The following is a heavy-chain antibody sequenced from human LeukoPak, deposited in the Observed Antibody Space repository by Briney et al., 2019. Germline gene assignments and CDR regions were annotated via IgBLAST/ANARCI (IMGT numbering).Heavy chain of an antibody. Sequence: ASVKVSCKASGYTFTSYGISWVRQAPGQGLAWMGWISAYNGNTNYAQKLQGRVTMTTDTSTSTAYMELRSLRSDDTAVYYCTIVGATTYFDYWGQGTLVTVSS. CDR2: ISAYNGNT. CDR3: TIVGATTYFDY. J-gene: IGHJ4*02. V-gene: IGHV1-18*01. CDR1: GYTFTSYG. D-gene: IGHD1-26*01.